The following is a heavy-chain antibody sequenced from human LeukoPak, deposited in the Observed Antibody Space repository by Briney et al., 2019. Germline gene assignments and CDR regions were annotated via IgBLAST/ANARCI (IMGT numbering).Heavy chain of an antibody. CDR2: IYYSGST. V-gene: IGHV4-31*03. CDR1: GGSISSGGYY. D-gene: IGHD3-22*01. CDR3: ARVRDYYDSSGYYRKALGAFDI. J-gene: IGHJ3*02. Sequence: PSETLSLTCTVSGGSISSGGYYWSWIRQHPGKGLEWIGYIYYSGSTYYNPSLKSRVTISVDTSKNQFSLKLSSVTAADTAVYYCARVRDYYDSSGYYRKALGAFDIWGQGTMVTVSS.